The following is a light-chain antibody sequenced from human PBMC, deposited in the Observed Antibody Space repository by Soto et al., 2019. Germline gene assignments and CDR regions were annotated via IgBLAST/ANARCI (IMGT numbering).Light chain of an antibody. CDR1: QSVSTSY. J-gene: IGKJ5*01. Sequence: EIVLTQSPGTLSLSPGERATLSCRASQSVSTSYLAWYQQKPGQAPRFLIYGTSTRATGIPDRFRGSGSGTDFSLTISRLEPEYFAVYYCQQYGNSPIPFGQGTRLEIK. CDR3: QQYGNSPIP. CDR2: GTS. V-gene: IGKV3-20*01.